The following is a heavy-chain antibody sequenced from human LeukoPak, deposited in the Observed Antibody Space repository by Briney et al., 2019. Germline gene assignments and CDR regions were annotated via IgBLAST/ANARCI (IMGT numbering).Heavy chain of an antibody. CDR2: LSSDGRRT. Sequence: GGSLRLSCAASGFTITNNWMHWVRQAPGKGLVWVSRLSSDGRRTDYAASVKGRFTISRDNAKNTLFLQMNSLRPDDTAVYYCVREGEVVPATMGAYYYYYMDVWGKGTTVTVSS. J-gene: IGHJ6*03. CDR1: GFTITNNW. CDR3: VREGEVVPATMGAYYYYYMDV. D-gene: IGHD2-2*01. V-gene: IGHV3-74*01.